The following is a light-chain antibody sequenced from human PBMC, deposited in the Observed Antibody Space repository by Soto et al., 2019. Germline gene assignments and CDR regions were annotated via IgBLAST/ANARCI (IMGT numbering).Light chain of an antibody. V-gene: IGLV1-40*01. CDR2: GNS. J-gene: IGLJ1*01. CDR1: SSNIGAGYD. CDR3: QSYYSNLRGYV. Sequence: QSVLTQPPSVSGAPGQRVTISCTGSSSNIGAGYDVHWYQQLPGTAPKLLIYGNSNRPSGVPDRFSGSKSGTSASLAITGLQAEDWADYYRQSYYSNLRGYVFGNGTKVTVL.